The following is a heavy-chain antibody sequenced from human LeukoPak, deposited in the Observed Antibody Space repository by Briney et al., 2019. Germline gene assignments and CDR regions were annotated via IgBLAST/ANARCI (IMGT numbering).Heavy chain of an antibody. CDR1: GGSFSGYY. D-gene: IGHD3-22*01. V-gene: IGHV4-34*01. J-gene: IGHJ4*02. Sequence: SETLSLTCAVYGGSFSGYYWSRIRQPPGKGLEWIGEINHSGSTNYTPSLKSRVTISVDTSKNQFSLKLSSVTAADTAVYYCAGRTYYYDSSGYYHKLGFDYWGQGTLVTVSS. CDR2: INHSGST. CDR3: AGRTYYYDSSGYYHKLGFDY.